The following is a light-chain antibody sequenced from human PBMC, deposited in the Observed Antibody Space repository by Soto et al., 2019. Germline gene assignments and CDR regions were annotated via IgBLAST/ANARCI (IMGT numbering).Light chain of an antibody. Sequence: QSALTQPASVSGSPGQSITISCTGTSSDVGGYNYVSWYQQHPGKAPKLMLYEGSNRPSGVSNRFSGSKAGNTASLTISGLQAEDEAEYYCSSYTSSSTLVFGTGTKVTVL. J-gene: IGLJ1*01. CDR3: SSYTSSSTLV. CDR2: EGS. V-gene: IGLV2-14*01. CDR1: SSDVGGYNY.